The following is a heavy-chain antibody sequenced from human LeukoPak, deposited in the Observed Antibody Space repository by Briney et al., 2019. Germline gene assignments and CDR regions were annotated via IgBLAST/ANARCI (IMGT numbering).Heavy chain of an antibody. J-gene: IGHJ6*02. CDR2: INPNSGGT. V-gene: IGHV1-2*02. D-gene: IGHD6-19*01. CDR1: GYTFASYD. CDR3: ARDGTVAVADYYYYGMDV. Sequence: ASVKVSCKASGYTFASYDINWVRQAAGQGLEWMGWINPNSGGTNYAQKFQGRVTMTRDTSISTAYMELSRLRSDDTAVYYCARDGTVAVADYYYYGMDVWGQGTTVTVSS.